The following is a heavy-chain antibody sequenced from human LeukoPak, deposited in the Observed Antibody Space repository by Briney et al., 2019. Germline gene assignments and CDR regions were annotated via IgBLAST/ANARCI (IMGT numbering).Heavy chain of an antibody. J-gene: IGHJ6*02. CDR2: INHSGST. CDR3: AREPFTGQWLGYYYYGMDV. D-gene: IGHD6-19*01. CDR1: GGSFSGYY. V-gene: IGHV4-34*01. Sequence: SETLSLTCAVYGGSFSGYYWSWIRQPPGKGLEWIGEINHSGSTNYNPSPKSRVTISVDTSKNQFSLKLSSVTAADTAVYYCAREPFTGQWLGYYYYGMDVWGQGTTVTVSS.